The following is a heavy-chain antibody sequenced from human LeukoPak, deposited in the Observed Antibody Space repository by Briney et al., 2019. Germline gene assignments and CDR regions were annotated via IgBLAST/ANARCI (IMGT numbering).Heavy chain of an antibody. CDR2: IYHSGST. V-gene: IGHV4-38-2*02. CDR1: GYSISSGYY. CDR3: ARAEVNNWFDP. Sequence: SETLSLTCTVSGYSISSGYYWGWIRPPPGKGLEWIGSIYHSGSTYYNPSLKSRVTISVDTSKNQFSLKLSSVTAADTAVYYCARAEVNNWFDPWGQGTLVTVSS. J-gene: IGHJ5*02. D-gene: IGHD1-14*01.